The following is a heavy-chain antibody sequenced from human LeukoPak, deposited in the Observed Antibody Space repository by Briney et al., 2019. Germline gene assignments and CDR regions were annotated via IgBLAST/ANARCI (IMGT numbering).Heavy chain of an antibody. CDR2: IYTSGST. CDR3: ARDRRQWLDTGRCYFDY. Sequence: SQTLSLTCTVSGGSVSSGSYYWSWIRQPAGKGLEWIGCIYTSGSTNYNPSLKSRVTISVDTSKNQFSLKLSSVTAADTAVYYCARDRRQWLDTGRCYFDYWGQGTLVTVSS. V-gene: IGHV4-61*02. J-gene: IGHJ4*02. CDR1: GGSVSSGSYY. D-gene: IGHD6-19*01.